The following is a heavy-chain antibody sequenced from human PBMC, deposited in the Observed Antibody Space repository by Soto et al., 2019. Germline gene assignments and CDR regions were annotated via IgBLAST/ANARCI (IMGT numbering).Heavy chain of an antibody. D-gene: IGHD3-9*01. Sequence: ASVKVSCKASGYSLTRYAMHWVRQAPGQRLEWMGWLNAGNGNTKYSQKFQGRVTITRDTSASRAYMELSSLRSEDTAVYYCARGGFSPTRYFVYFYFDSWGQGTLVTVSS. CDR3: ARGGFSPTRYFVYFYFDS. CDR1: GYSLTRYA. J-gene: IGHJ4*02. V-gene: IGHV1-3*01. CDR2: LNAGNGNT.